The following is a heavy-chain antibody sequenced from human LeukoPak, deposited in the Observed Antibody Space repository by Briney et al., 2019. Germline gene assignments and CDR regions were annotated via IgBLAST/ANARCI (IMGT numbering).Heavy chain of an antibody. Sequence: ASMKVSCKASGYTFTGYYMHWVRQAPGQGLQWMGWINPNSGDVNYAQKFQDRVTMTRDTSITTAYMELSRLTSDDTAVYYCARGPFRNVDIAMVASRFDPWDQGTLVTVSS. D-gene: IGHD5-18*01. V-gene: IGHV1-2*02. CDR3: ARGPFRNVDIAMVASRFDP. CDR1: GYTFTGYY. CDR2: INPNSGDV. J-gene: IGHJ5*02.